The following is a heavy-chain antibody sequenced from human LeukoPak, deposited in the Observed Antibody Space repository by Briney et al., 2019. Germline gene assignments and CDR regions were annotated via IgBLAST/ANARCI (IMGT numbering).Heavy chain of an antibody. CDR1: GGSFSGYY. CDR2: INHSGST. Sequence: SETLSLTCAVYGGSFSGYYWGWIRQPPGKGLEWIGEINHSGSTNYSPSLKSRVTISVDTSKNQFSLKLSSVTAADTAVYYCAREGAMVRGVHLELVLDPWGQGTLVTVSS. V-gene: IGHV4-34*01. D-gene: IGHD3-10*01. CDR3: AREGAMVRGVHLELVLDP. J-gene: IGHJ5*02.